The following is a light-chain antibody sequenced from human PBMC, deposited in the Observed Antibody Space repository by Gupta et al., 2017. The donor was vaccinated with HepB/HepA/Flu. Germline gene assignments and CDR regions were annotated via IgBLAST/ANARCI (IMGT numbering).Light chain of an antibody. CDR1: SRDVGSYNL. J-gene: IGLJ1*01. Sequence: PLPQLASVPGPPGRSTPSPSLGTSRDVGSYNLVSWYQHHPGKAPKLMSYEVRKRPSGVSNRFSGSKSVNTASLTIPGFQAEDEADYYCCSDAGSSTLFGTGTKVTVL. V-gene: IGLV2-23*02. CDR3: CSDAGSSTL. CDR2: EVR.